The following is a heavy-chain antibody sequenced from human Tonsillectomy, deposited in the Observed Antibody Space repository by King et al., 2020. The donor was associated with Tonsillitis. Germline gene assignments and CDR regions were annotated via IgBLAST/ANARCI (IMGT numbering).Heavy chain of an antibody. Sequence: VQLVESGGGLVQPGGSLRLSCAVSGFTFSSYSMNWVRQAPGKGLEWILYISGDGSISYYADSVKGRFTISRDTAKNSLYLQMSSLRAEDTAVYFCARGEHFDFWTGYSAPDYWGQGALVIVSS. CDR3: ARGEHFDFWTGYSAPDY. CDR2: ISGDGSIS. D-gene: IGHD3/OR15-3a*01. CDR1: GFTFSSYS. V-gene: IGHV3-48*01. J-gene: IGHJ4*02.